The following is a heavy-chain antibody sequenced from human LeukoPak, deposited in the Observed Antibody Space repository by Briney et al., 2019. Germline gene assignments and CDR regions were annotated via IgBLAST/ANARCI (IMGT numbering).Heavy chain of an antibody. CDR1: GFTFSDYS. V-gene: IGHV3-21*01. CDR2: ISSSSSYI. Sequence: GGSLRLSYAASGFTFSDYSMNWVRQAPGKGLEWVSSISSSSSYIYYADSVKGRFTISRDNARNSLYLQMNSLRAEDTAVYYCARGGRSTYFDWSPDYWGQGSLVTVSS. J-gene: IGHJ4*02. CDR3: ARGGRSTYFDWSPDY. D-gene: IGHD3-9*01.